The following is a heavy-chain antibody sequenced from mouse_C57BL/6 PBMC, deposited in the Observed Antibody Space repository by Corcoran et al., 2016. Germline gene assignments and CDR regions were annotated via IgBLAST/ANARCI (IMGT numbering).Heavy chain of an antibody. D-gene: IGHD2-1*01. Sequence: QIQLVQSGPELKKPGETVKISCKASGYTFTTYGMSWVKQAPGKGLKWMGWINTYSGVPTYADDFKGRFAFSLETSASTAYLQINNLKNEDTATYFCSMVATGFAYWGQGTLVTVSA. V-gene: IGHV9-3*01. CDR3: SMVATGFAY. J-gene: IGHJ3*01. CDR1: GYTFTTYG. CDR2: INTYSGVP.